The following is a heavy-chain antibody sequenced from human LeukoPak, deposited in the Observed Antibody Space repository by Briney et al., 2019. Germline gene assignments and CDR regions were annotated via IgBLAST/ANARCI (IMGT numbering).Heavy chain of an antibody. J-gene: IGHJ4*02. CDR3: TTFKAKGDSNDY. D-gene: IGHD2-21*02. V-gene: IGHV3-15*01. CDR2: IKSKTDGGTT. Sequence: PGGSLRLSCAASGFTFSNAWMSWVRQAPGKGLEWVGRIKSKTDGGTTDYAAPVKGRFTISRDDSKNTLYLQMNSLKTEDTAVYYCTTFKAKGDSNDYWGQGTLVTVSS. CDR1: GFTFSNAW.